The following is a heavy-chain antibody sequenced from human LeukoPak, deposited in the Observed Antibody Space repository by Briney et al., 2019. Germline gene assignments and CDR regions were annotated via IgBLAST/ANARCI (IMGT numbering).Heavy chain of an antibody. Sequence: SETLSLTCTVSGGSISSGGYYWSWIRQHPGKGLEGIGYIYYSESTYYNPSLKSRVTISVDPSKNQFSLQLSSVTAADTAVYYCARATRGYSLSIDYWGQGTLVTVSS. V-gene: IGHV4-31*03. J-gene: IGHJ4*02. D-gene: IGHD4-23*01. CDR1: GGSISSGGYY. CDR2: IYYSEST. CDR3: ARATRGYSLSIDY.